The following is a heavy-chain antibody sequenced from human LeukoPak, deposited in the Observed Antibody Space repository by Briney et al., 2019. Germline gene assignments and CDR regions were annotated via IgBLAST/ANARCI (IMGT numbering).Heavy chain of an antibody. Sequence: GGSLRLSCAASGFTFSSHAMSWVRQAPGKGLEWVSAISGSGGSTYYADSVKGRFTISRDNSKNTLYLQINSLRAEDTAVYYCAKESAGRWNLSLWGQGTQVTVSS. CDR3: AKESAGRWNLSL. J-gene: IGHJ4*02. CDR1: GFTFSSHA. CDR2: ISGSGGST. D-gene: IGHD1-1*01. V-gene: IGHV3-23*01.